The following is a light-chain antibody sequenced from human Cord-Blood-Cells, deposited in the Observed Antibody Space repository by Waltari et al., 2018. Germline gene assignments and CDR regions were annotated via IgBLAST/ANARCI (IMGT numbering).Light chain of an antibody. J-gene: IGKJ5*01. Sequence: DIQLTQSPSFLFASVGDRVTITCRASQGISSYLAWYQQKPGKAPKLLIYAASTLQSGVPSRFSGSGSGTEFTLTISSLQPEDFATYYCQQLNSYPSLTFGQGTRLEIK. V-gene: IGKV1-9*01. CDR2: AAS. CDR3: QQLNSYPSLT. CDR1: QGISSY.